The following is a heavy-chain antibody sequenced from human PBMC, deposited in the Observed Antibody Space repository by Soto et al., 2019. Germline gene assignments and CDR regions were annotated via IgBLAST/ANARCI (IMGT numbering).Heavy chain of an antibody. D-gene: IGHD2-15*01. J-gene: IGHJ6*02. Sequence: ASVKVSCKASGYTFTIYGINWVRQAPGQGLEWMGWISTYNGDTNDAPKFQDRVAMTIDRSTSTAYMELRSLRSDDAAVYYCARAGAAPYYYYGMDVWGQGTRVTVSS. V-gene: IGHV1-18*01. CDR2: ISTYNGDT. CDR1: GYTFTIYG. CDR3: ARAGAAPYYYYGMDV.